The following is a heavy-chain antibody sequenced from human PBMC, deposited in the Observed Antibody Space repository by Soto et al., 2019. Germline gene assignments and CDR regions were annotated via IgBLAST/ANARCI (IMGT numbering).Heavy chain of an antibody. Sequence: QVTLKESGPALVKPTETLTLTCTVSGFSLTTGKMGVSWIRQPPGKALEWLAHIFSDNERSYSTSLQGRLTISKDPSGSQVVLSMTNVDPVDTATYYCALMNVHSYQFFYAMDVWGQGTPVTVSS. V-gene: IGHV2-26*01. CDR1: GFSLTTGKMG. CDR3: ALMNVHSYQFFYAMDV. CDR2: IFSDNER. D-gene: IGHD1-1*01. J-gene: IGHJ6*02.